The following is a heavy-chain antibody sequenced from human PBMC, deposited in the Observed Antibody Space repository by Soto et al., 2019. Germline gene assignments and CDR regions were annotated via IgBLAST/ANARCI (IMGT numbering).Heavy chain of an antibody. J-gene: IGHJ4*02. Sequence: SETLSLTCTVSGGSIGSGGYYWSWIRQPPGKGLEWIGYIYYAGTTTYNPSLKSRVSISVDTSKNEVSLKLTSVTAADTAVYYCARLGGYYQALDSWGQGTVVTVSS. CDR3: ARLGGYYQALDS. V-gene: IGHV4-61*08. D-gene: IGHD3-22*01. CDR2: IYYAGTT. CDR1: GGSIGSGGYY.